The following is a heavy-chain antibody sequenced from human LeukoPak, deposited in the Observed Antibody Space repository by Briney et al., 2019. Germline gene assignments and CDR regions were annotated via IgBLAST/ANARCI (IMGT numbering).Heavy chain of an antibody. Sequence: GGSLRLSCAASGFTFSSYEMNWVRQAPGKGLEWVSYISCSGSTIYYADSVKGRFTISRDNDKNSLYLQMNSLRAEDTAVYYCARSMIVVTPIDYWGQGTLVTVSS. J-gene: IGHJ4*02. CDR1: GFTFSSYE. CDR3: ARSMIVVTPIDY. CDR2: ISCSGSTI. D-gene: IGHD3-22*01. V-gene: IGHV3-48*03.